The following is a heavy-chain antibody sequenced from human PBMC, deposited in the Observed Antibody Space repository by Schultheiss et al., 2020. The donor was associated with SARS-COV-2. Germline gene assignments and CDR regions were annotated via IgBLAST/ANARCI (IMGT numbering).Heavy chain of an antibody. D-gene: IGHD3-22*01. CDR1: GYTFTGYY. Sequence: GESLKISCKASGYTFTGYYMHWVRQAPGQGLEWMGWINPNSGGTNYAQKFQGRVTMTRDTSISTAYMELSRLRSDDTAVYYCARVPRHMIVVVSPFDYWGQEPWSPSPQ. CDR2: INPNSGGT. CDR3: ARVPRHMIVVVSPFDY. V-gene: IGHV1-2*02. J-gene: IGHJ4*01.